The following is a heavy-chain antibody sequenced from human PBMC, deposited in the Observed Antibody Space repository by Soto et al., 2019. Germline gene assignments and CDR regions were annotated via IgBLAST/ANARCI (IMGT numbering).Heavy chain of an antibody. CDR2: IHYGGNA. CDR1: GGSINTYNLF. CDR3: ARVNVTLDL. Sequence: QLQLQESGPGLVGPSETLSLTCTVSGGSINTYNLFWAWVRQPPGKGLEWIASIHYGGNAYYSPSLTTRATISRDPSKNRVSLELTSVTAADTAVYFCARVNVTLDLWGQGTLVTVSS. J-gene: IGHJ4*02. D-gene: IGHD2-21*02. V-gene: IGHV4-39*01.